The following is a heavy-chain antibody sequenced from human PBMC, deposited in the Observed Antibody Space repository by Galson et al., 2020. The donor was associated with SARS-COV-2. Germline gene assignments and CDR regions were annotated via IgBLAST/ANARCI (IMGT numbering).Heavy chain of an antibody. V-gene: IGHV3-23*01. D-gene: IGHD3-3*01. CDR2: ISGSGGST. Sequence: GGSLRLSCAASGFTFSSYAMSWVRQAPGKGLEWVSAISGSGGSTYYADSVKGRFTISRDNSKNTLYLQMNSLRAEDTAVYYCAKGGVYDFWSGPLEYYYYYMDVWGKGTTVTVSS. J-gene: IGHJ6*03. CDR1: GFTFSSYA. CDR3: AKGGVYDFWSGPLEYYYYYMDV.